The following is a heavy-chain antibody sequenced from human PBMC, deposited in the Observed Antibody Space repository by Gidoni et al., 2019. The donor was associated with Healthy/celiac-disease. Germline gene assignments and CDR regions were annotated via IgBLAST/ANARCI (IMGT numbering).Heavy chain of an antibody. D-gene: IGHD3-10*01. CDR2: IWYGGSNK. J-gene: IGHJ5*02. CDR3: ARVYGSGSYYNDFNWFDP. V-gene: IGHV3-33*01. Sequence: QVQLVESGGGVVQPGRSLRLSCAASGFTFSSYGMHWVRQAPGKGLEWVAVIWYGGSNKYYADSVKGRFTISRDNSQNTLYLQMNSLRAEDTAVYYCARVYGSGSYYNDFNWFDPWGQGTLVTVSS. CDR1: GFTFSSYG.